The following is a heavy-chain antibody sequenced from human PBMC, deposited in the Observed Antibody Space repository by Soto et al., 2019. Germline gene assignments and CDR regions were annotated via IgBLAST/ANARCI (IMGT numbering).Heavy chain of an antibody. D-gene: IGHD4-4*01. Sequence: TGGSLSVSRPASVFTCINFVMHSVRLAPGTGLEWVAVIAYDGSNKSYAGSVKARFTISRDNSKNTLYLQMNSLRAEDTAVSYCAKLDDYSNPGADWFDPWGQGTLVTVSS. CDR1: VFTCINFV. CDR3: AKLDDYSNPGADWFDP. V-gene: IGHV3-30*18. J-gene: IGHJ5*02. CDR2: IAYDGSNK.